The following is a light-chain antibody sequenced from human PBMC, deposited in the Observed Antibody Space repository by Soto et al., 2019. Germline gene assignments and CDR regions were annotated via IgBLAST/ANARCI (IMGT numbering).Light chain of an antibody. CDR2: GNS. V-gene: IGLV1-40*01. J-gene: IGLJ2*01. CDR1: SSNIGAGYD. Sequence: QSVLTQPPSVSVAPGQRVTISCTGSSSNIGAGYDVHWYQQLPGTAPKLLIYGNSNRPSGVPDRFSGSKSGTSASLAITGLQAEDEADYYCQSSDSSLSGPVVFGGGTKLTVL. CDR3: QSSDSSLSGPVV.